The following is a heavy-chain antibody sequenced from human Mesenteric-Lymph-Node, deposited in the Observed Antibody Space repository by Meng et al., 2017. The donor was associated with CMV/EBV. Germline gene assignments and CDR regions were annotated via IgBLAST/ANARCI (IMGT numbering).Heavy chain of an antibody. Sequence: QAPLHQWRAVLLKSAEPLSVTCAFYGGVSSGSYWCWFIQYPEKGLVWCGEYNYSRSSTYNQPSPKRSIISAVTSTNKLSPIMSSVTAADTAADYCARGYRYDSLTGYLDSWGQGALVTVSS. D-gene: IGHD3-9*01. V-gene: IGHV4-34*01. CDR2: YNYSRSS. J-gene: IGHJ4*02. CDR3: ARGYRYDSLTGYLDS. CDR1: GGVSSGSY.